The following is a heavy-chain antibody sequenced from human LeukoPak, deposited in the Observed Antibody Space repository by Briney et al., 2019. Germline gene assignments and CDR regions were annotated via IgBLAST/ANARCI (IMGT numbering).Heavy chain of an antibody. Sequence: GASVKVSCKASGYTFTGYYMHWVRQAPGQGLEWMGWINPNSGGASYAQKFQGRVTMTRDMSTNTFYMELSSLRFEDTAVYYCARDVSHSGSRDAWWFDPWGQGTLVTVSS. CDR3: ARDVSHSGSRDAWWFDP. CDR1: GYTFTGYY. J-gene: IGHJ5*02. CDR2: INPNSGGA. D-gene: IGHD6-13*01. V-gene: IGHV1-2*02.